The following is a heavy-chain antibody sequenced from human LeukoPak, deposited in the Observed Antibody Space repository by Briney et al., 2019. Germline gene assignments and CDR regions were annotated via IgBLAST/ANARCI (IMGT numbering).Heavy chain of an antibody. CDR2: ISGSGGST. CDR3: AKLFGDGYNLPFDY. D-gene: IGHD5-24*01. V-gene: IGHV3-23*01. J-gene: IGHJ4*02. CDR1: GFTFSSYA. Sequence: GGSLRLSCAASGFTFSSYAMSWVRQAPGKGLEWVSAISGSGGSTYYADSVKGRFTIPRDNSKNTLYLQKNSLRAEDTAVYHCAKLFGDGYNLPFDYWGQGTLVTVSS.